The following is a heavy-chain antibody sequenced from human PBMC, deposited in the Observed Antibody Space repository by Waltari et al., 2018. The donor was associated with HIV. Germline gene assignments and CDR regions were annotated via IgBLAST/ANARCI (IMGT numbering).Heavy chain of an antibody. CDR3: ARGSSGSYRWFDP. V-gene: IGHV1-69*15. D-gene: IGHD1-26*01. Sequence: QEQLVQSGAEVKKPGSSVKVSCKASGGTFSSNSIRWVRQAPGQGLEWMGNIIRVFESTTYAQKFHGRLTISADESTSTVFMELSSLSFDDTAVYYCARGSSGSYRWFDPWGHGTLVTVSS. CDR2: IIRVFEST. CDR1: GGTFSSNS. J-gene: IGHJ5*02.